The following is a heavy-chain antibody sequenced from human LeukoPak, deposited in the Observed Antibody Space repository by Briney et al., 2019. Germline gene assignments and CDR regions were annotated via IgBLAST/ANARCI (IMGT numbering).Heavy chain of an antibody. CDR2: IRSKANSYAT. V-gene: IGHV3-73*01. Sequence: GGSLKLSCAASGFTFSGSAMHWARQASGKGLEWVGRIRSKANSYATAYAASVKGRFTISRDDSKNTAYLQMNSLKTEDTAVYYRTSSGYSYYYWGQGTLVTVSS. CDR1: GFTFSGSA. J-gene: IGHJ4*02. CDR3: TSSGYSYYY. D-gene: IGHD5-18*01.